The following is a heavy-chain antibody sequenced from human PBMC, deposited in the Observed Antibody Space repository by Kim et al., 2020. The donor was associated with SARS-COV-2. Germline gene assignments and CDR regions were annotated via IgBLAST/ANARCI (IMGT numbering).Heavy chain of an antibody. CDR1: GFTFSSYG. V-gene: IGHV3-33*01. J-gene: IGHJ3*02. Sequence: GGSLRLSCAASGFTFSSYGMHWVRQAPGKGLEWVAVIWYDGSNKYYADSVKGRFTISIDNSKNTLYLQMNSLRAEDTAVYYCSIWPLDAFDIWGQGTMVTVSS. CDR3: SIWPLDAFDI. CDR2: IWYDGSNK. D-gene: IGHD2-21*01.